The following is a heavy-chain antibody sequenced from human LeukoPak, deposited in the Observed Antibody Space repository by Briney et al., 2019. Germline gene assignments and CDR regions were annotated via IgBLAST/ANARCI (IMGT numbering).Heavy chain of an antibody. CDR3: ARDQPFAVEMATSPVDY. CDR2: ISGYNGNT. CDR1: GYTFTSYG. Sequence: ASVKVSCKASGYTFTSYGISWVRQAPGQGLEWMGWISGYNGNTNYAQKLQGRVTMTTDTSTSTAYMELRSLRSDDTAVYYCARDQPFAVEMATSPVDYWGQGTLVTVSS. D-gene: IGHD5-24*01. J-gene: IGHJ4*02. V-gene: IGHV1-18*01.